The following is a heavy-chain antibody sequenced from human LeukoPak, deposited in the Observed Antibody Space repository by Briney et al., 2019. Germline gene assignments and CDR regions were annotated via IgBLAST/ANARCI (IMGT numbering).Heavy chain of an antibody. J-gene: IGHJ1*01. CDR3: ARDESISILWW. CDR1: GYTFINYY. Sequence: GASVKPSCTASGYTFINYYMHWVRQAPGQGLEWMGIIKPSGGSTSYAQKFQGRVTMTRDTSTSTVYMELSSLRSEDTAVYYCARDESISILWWWGQGTLVTVSS. CDR2: IKPSGGST. D-gene: IGHD2-21*01. V-gene: IGHV1-46*01.